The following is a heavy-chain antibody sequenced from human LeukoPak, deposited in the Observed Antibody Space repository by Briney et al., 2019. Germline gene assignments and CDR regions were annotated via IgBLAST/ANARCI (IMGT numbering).Heavy chain of an antibody. D-gene: IGHD4-17*01. CDR3: AKDQDRVLPYGDSFDY. V-gene: IGHV3-30*18. CDR2: ISYDGSNK. CDR1: GFTFSSYG. Sequence: GGSLRLSRAASGFTFSSYGMHWVRQAPGKGLEWVAVISYDGSNKYYADSVKGRFTISRDNSKNTLYLQMNSLRAEDTAVYYCAKDQDRVLPYGDSFDYWGQGTLVTVSS. J-gene: IGHJ4*02.